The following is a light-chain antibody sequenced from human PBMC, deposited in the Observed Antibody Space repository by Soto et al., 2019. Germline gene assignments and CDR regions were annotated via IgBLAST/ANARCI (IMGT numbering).Light chain of an antibody. CDR3: SSYTSSSTRV. CDR1: SSDVGGYKY. CDR2: DVS. Sequence: QSVLTQPSSLSGSPGQSITIFCTGTSSDVGGYKYVSWYQQHPGEAPKLMIYDVSNRPSGVSNRFSGSKSGNTASLTISGLQAEDEADYYCSSYTSSSTRVFGTGTKVTVL. J-gene: IGLJ1*01. V-gene: IGLV2-14*01.